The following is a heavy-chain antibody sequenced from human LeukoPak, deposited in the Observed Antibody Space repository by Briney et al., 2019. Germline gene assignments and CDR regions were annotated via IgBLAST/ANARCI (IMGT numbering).Heavy chain of an antibody. Sequence: SQTLSLTCTVSGGSISSGSYYWSWIRQPPGKGLEWIGEINHSGSTNYNPSLKSRVTISVDTSKNQFSLKLSSVTAADTAVYYCARHLTYYYGSGSPTRWFDPWGQGTLVTVSS. V-gene: IGHV4-39*01. CDR2: INHSGST. CDR1: GGSISSGSYY. D-gene: IGHD3-10*01. CDR3: ARHLTYYYGSGSPTRWFDP. J-gene: IGHJ5*02.